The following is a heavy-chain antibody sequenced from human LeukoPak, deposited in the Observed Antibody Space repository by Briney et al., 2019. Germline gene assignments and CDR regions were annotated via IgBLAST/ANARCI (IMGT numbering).Heavy chain of an antibody. CDR1: GYTFTSYA. Sequence: ASVKVSCKASGYTFTSYAMHWVRQAPGQRLEWMGWINAGNGNTKYSQKFQGRVTITRDTSASTAYMELSSLRSEDTAVYYCARDSGGGVGATEDDYWGQGTLVTVSS. J-gene: IGHJ4*02. CDR3: ARDSGGGVGATEDDY. D-gene: IGHD1-26*01. CDR2: INAGNGNT. V-gene: IGHV1-3*01.